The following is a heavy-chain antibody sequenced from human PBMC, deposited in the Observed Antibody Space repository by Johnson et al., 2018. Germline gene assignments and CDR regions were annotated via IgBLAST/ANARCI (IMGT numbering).Heavy chain of an antibody. D-gene: IGHD2-8*01. CDR3: ARVVLYGMDV. CDR1: GGSFSGYY. Sequence: QVQLQQWGAGLLKPSETLSLTCAVYGGSFSGYYWSWIRQPPGKGLEWIGEINHSGSTNYNPSLKSRVTISVDTSKNQFSLKLSSVTAADTAVYYWARVVLYGMDVWGQGTTVTVSS. J-gene: IGHJ6*02. CDR2: INHSGST. V-gene: IGHV4-34*01.